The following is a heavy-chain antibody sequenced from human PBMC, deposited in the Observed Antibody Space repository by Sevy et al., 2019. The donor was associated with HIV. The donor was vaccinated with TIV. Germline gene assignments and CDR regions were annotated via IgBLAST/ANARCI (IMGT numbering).Heavy chain of an antibody. D-gene: IGHD2-8*01. CDR1: GGSISSGSYY. Sequence: SETLSLTCTVSGGSISSGSYYWSWIRQPAGKGLEWIGRIYTSGSTNYYPSLKSRVTISVDTSKNQFSLKLSSVTAADTAVYYCAREVIMSRDYYFDYWGQGTLVTVSS. V-gene: IGHV4-61*02. CDR3: AREVIMSRDYYFDY. J-gene: IGHJ4*02. CDR2: IYTSGST.